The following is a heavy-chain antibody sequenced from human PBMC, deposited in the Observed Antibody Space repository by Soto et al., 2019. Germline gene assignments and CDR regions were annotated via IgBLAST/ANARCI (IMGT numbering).Heavy chain of an antibody. V-gene: IGHV3-33*01. CDR1: GSIFGGYG. CDR3: ARDYLVGY. J-gene: IGHJ4*02. Sequence: PGGSLRLSCAASGSIFGGYGMHWVRQAPGKGLEWVAGIRHDGSNENYADSAKGRFTISRDNAKNTLYLQMNSLSAEDTAVYYCARDYLVGYWGQGTLVTVSS. CDR2: IRHDGSNE. D-gene: IGHD1-26*01.